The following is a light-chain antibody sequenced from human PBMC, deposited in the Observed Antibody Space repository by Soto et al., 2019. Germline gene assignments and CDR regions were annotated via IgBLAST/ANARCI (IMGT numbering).Light chain of an antibody. V-gene: IGKV3-11*01. CDR3: QQRSNWSTWT. Sequence: EIVLTQSPATLSLSPGERATLSCRASQSVSSYLAWYQQKPGQAPRLLIYDASNRATGIPARFSGSGSGTDFTLTIISLEPEDFAAYYCQQRSNWSTWTFGQGTKVDIK. J-gene: IGKJ1*01. CDR2: DAS. CDR1: QSVSSY.